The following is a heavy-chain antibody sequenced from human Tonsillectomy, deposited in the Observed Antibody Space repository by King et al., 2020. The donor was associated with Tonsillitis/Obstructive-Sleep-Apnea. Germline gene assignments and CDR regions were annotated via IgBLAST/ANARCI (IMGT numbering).Heavy chain of an antibody. CDR2: IYHSGTT. CDR1: GDSISSIHW. Sequence: VQLQESGPGLVKPSGTLSLTCAVSGDSISSIHWWIWVRQPPGTGLEWIGEIYHSGTTNYHPTPKSRVTISIDNSKNQFSLKLSSVTAADTAVYYCARGGYDSGSYSAYWGQGTLVTVSS. J-gene: IGHJ4*02. D-gene: IGHD3-10*01. V-gene: IGHV4-4*02. CDR3: ARGGYDSGSYSAY.